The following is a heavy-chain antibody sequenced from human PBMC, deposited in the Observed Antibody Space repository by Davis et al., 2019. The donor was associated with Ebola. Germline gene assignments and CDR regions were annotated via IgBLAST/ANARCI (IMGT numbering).Heavy chain of an antibody. J-gene: IGHJ4*02. CDR1: GGSVSSGSYY. CDR2: IYYSGST. CDR3: VRQGDLG. V-gene: IGHV4-61*01. Sequence: SETLSLTCTVSGGSVSSGSYYWSWIRQPPGKGLEWIGYIYYSGSTYYNPSLKSRVTISVDTSKNQFSLKLSSVTAADTAVYYCVRQGDLGWGQGTLVTVSS. D-gene: IGHD7-27*01.